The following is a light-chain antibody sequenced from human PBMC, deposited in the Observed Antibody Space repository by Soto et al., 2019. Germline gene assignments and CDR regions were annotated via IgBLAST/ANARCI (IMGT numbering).Light chain of an antibody. V-gene: IGKV1-9*01. CDR3: QQLNSYPLT. CDR2: AAS. J-gene: IGKJ4*01. CDR1: QGIGSY. Sequence: IQLTQSPSSLSASVGDRVTITCLASQGIGSYLAWYQKKPGKAPKLLIYAASTLQSGVPSRFSGSGSGTDFTLTISSLQPEDFATYYCQQLNSYPLTFGGGTKVEIK.